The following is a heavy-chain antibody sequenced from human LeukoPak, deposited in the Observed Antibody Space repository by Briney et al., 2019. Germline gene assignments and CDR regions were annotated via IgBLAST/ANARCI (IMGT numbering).Heavy chain of an antibody. J-gene: IGHJ6*02. V-gene: IGHV3-23*01. CDR2: ISDNGRST. D-gene: IGHD3-10*02. Sequence: GGSLRLSCAASGFTFRSSAMSWVRQAPGKGLEWVSTISDNGRSTHYADSVKGRFTISRDNSKNTLDLQMNSLKAEDTAIYYCAKDVRPGGGGMDVWGQGTTVTVSS. CDR1: GFTFRSSA. CDR3: AKDVRPGGGGMDV.